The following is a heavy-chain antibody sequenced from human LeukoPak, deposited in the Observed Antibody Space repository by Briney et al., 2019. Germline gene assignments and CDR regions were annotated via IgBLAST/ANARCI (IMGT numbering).Heavy chain of an antibody. J-gene: IGHJ4*02. CDR2: ISSNGGST. V-gene: IGHV3-64*04. D-gene: IGHD3-22*01. Sequence: GGSLRLSCSASGFSFSRYAMHWVRQAPGKGLEYVSGISSNGGSTHYADSVKGRFTISRDNSKNTLYLQMNSLRAEDTAVYYCAKDRPHYYDSSGSMIDYWGQGTLVTVSS. CDR1: GFSFSRYA. CDR3: AKDRPHYYDSSGSMIDY.